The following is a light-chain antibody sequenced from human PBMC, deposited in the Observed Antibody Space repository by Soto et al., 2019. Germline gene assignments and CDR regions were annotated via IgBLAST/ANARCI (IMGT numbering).Light chain of an antibody. CDR1: SSDVGSYNY. V-gene: IGLV2-8*01. J-gene: IGLJ2*01. Sequence: QSALTQPPSASGSPGQSVTISCTGTSSDVGSYNYVSWYQQHPDKAPKLMIYEVNERPSGVPDRFSGSKSGNTASLTVSGLQAEDEADYYCTSYACSNNPVVFGGGTKLTVL. CDR2: EVN. CDR3: TSYACSNNPVV.